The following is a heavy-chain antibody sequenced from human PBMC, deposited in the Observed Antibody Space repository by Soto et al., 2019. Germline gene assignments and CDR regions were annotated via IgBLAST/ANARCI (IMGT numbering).Heavy chain of an antibody. V-gene: IGHV4-59*01. CDR1: GSSISPFY. CDR2: IYYTGST. Sequence: KTSETLSLTCTVSGSSISPFYWSWIRQPPGKGLEWIGYIYYTGSTKYNPSLKSRATLSLGTSRNQLSLKLSSVTAADTAVYFCTRVGGYYGDYPNFDYWGPGTLVTVSS. CDR3: TRVGGYYGDYPNFDY. D-gene: IGHD4-17*01. J-gene: IGHJ4*02.